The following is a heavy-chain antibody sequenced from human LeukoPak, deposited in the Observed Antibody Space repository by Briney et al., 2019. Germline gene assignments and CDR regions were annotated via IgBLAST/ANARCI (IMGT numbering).Heavy chain of an antibody. CDR2: IYPGDSDT. J-gene: IGHJ5*02. CDR3: ARQAVPAAIWFDP. D-gene: IGHD2-2*01. V-gene: IGHV5-51*01. Sequence: GESLKISCKGSGYSFTSCWIGWVRQMLGKGLEWMGIIYPGDSDTRYSPSFQGQVTISADKSISTAYLQWSSLKASDTAMYYCARQAVPAAIWFDPWGQGTLVTVSS. CDR1: GYSFTSCW.